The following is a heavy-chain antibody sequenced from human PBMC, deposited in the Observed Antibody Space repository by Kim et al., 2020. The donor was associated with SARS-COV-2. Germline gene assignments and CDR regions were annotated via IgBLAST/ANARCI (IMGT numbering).Heavy chain of an antibody. Sequence: SETLSLTCTVSGGSISSSSYYWGWIRQPPGKGLEWIGSIYYSGSTYYNPSLKSRVTISVDTSKNQFSLKLSSVTAADTAVYYCARLEVWREIYDSSGYYYPDYWGQGTLVTVSS. CDR3: ARLEVWREIYDSSGYYYPDY. J-gene: IGHJ4*02. D-gene: IGHD3-22*01. CDR1: GGSISSSSYY. V-gene: IGHV4-39*01. CDR2: IYYSGST.